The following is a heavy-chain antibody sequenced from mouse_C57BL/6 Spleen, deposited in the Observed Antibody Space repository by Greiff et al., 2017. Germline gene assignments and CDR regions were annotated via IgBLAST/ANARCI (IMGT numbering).Heavy chain of an antibody. CDR2: ISSGGSYT. J-gene: IGHJ3*01. CDR1: GFTFSSYG. CDR3: ARQGLPTGTCVAY. Sequence: EVMLVESGGDLVKPGGSLKLSCAASGFTFSSYGMSWVRQTPDKRLEWVATISSGGSYTYYPDSVKGRFTISRDNAKNTLYLQLSSLKSEDTAMYYCARQGLPTGTCVAYWGQGTLVTVSA. D-gene: IGHD4-1*02. V-gene: IGHV5-6*02.